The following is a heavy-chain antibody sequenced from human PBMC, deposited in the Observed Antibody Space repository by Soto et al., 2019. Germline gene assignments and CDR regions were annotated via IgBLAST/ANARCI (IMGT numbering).Heavy chain of an antibody. Sequence: ASVKVSCKASGYTFTGYYMHWVRQAPGQGLEWMGWINPNSGGTNYAQKFQGWVTMTRDTSISTAYMELSRLRSDDTAVYYCALRGDSSSYYFDYWGQGTLVTVSS. V-gene: IGHV1-2*04. J-gene: IGHJ4*02. CDR1: GYTFTGYY. D-gene: IGHD6-6*01. CDR3: ALRGDSSSYYFDY. CDR2: INPNSGGT.